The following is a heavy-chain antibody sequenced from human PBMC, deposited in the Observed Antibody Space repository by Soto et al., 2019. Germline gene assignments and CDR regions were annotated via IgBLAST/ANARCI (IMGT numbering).Heavy chain of an antibody. CDR1: GGTFSSYT. CDR3: ARKLGYCSGGSCYNDAFDI. CDR2: IIPILGIA. V-gene: IGHV1-69*02. D-gene: IGHD2-15*01. J-gene: IGHJ3*02. Sequence: QVQLVQSGAEVKKPGSSVKVSCKASGGTFSSYTISWVRHAPGQGLEWMGRIIPILGIADYAQKFQGRVTITADKSTSTAYMELSSLRSEDTAVYYCARKLGYCSGGSCYNDAFDIWGQGTMVTVCS.